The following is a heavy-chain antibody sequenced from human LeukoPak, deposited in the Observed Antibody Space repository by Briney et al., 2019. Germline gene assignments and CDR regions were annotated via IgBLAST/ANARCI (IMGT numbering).Heavy chain of an antibody. CDR1: GGSISSYY. Sequence: PSETLSLTCTVSGGSISSYYLSWIRQPPGKGLEWIAYIYYSGSTNYTPSLTSQVTISVDKSKNQLSLNLNSVTAADTAVYYCTGPSSGWYEFYFQHWGQGTLVTVSS. CDR3: TGPSSGWYEFYFQH. J-gene: IGHJ1*01. D-gene: IGHD6-19*01. CDR2: IYYSGST. V-gene: IGHV4-59*08.